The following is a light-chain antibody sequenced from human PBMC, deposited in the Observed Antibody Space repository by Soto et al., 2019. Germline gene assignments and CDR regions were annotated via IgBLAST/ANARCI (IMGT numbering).Light chain of an antibody. CDR3: QQRSNWPIT. V-gene: IGKV3-11*01. CDR1: QSVRSSY. Sequence: ESLLTQSPGTLSFSPGERATLSCRASQSVRSSYLAWYQQKPGQAPRLLIYDASNRDTGIPARFSGSGSGTDFTLTISSLEPEDFAVYYCQQRSNWPITFGQGTRLEIK. J-gene: IGKJ5*01. CDR2: DAS.